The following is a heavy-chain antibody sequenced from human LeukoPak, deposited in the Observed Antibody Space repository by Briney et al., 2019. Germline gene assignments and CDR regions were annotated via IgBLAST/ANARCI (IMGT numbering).Heavy chain of an antibody. CDR1: GFTFKLSA. D-gene: IGHD3-10*02. V-gene: IGHV3-23*01. CDR3: ARDRGPYVGIDNNWFDP. Sequence: GGSRKLSCLASGFTFKLSAMTWVRQAPGKGLXXXXXXXGTGDNTYYADSVXGXFTXSRDNSRNTLYLQMDSLRAEDTATYYCARDRGPYVGIDNNWFDPWGQGTLVIVSS. CDR2: XXGTGDNT. J-gene: IGHJ5*02.